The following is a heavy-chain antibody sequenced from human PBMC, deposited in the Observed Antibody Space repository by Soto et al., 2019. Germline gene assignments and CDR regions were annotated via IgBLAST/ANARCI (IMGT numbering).Heavy chain of an antibody. CDR1: GYSFTSYW. Sequence: ESLTISCKGSGYSFTSYWISLVRQMPGKGLEWMGRIDPSDSYTNYSPSFQGHVTISADKSISTAYLQWSSLKASDTAMYYCAGPGYSSQDYWGQGALVTVSS. J-gene: IGHJ4*02. CDR2: IDPSDSYT. D-gene: IGHD5-18*01. CDR3: AGPGYSSQDY. V-gene: IGHV5-10-1*01.